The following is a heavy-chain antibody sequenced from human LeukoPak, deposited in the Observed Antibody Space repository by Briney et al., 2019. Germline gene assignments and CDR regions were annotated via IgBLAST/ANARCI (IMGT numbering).Heavy chain of an antibody. CDR2: IYPGESDT. V-gene: IGHV5-51*01. J-gene: IGHJ4*02. D-gene: IGHD3-22*01. CDR1: GCGVTSYW. CDR3: ARQYDSSGYGDY. Sequence: GESLKISLKGSGCGVTSYWIGWVRQMPGKGVGWMGIIYPGESDTTSRPSFQGPVTISADKSISTASLQWSSLKASDTAMYYCARQYDSSGYGDYWGQGTLVTVSS.